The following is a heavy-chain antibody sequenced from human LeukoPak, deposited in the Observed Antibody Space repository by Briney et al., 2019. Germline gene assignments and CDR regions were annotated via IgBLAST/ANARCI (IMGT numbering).Heavy chain of an antibody. CDR3: AKRGNPAVGHHYLDV. V-gene: IGHV3-23*01. D-gene: IGHD2-2*01. CDR1: GITLSNYA. J-gene: IGHJ6*03. Sequence: GGSLRLSCAVSGITLSNYAMSWVRQAPGKGLEWVAGISGSGGGTNYADSVKGRFTISRDNPKNTLYLQMNSLSAEDTAVYYCAKRGNPAVGHHYLDVWGKGTTVSVSS. CDR2: ISGSGGGT.